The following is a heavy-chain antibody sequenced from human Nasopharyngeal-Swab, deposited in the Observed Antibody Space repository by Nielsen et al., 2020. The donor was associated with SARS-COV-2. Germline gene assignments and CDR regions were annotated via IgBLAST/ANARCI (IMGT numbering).Heavy chain of an antibody. CDR1: GFTFSSYW. V-gene: IGHV3-7*01. Sequence: GESLKISCAASGFTFSSYWMSWVRQAPGKGLERVANIKQDGSEKYYVDSVKGRFTISRDNAKNSLYLQMNSLRAEDTAVYYCARDYGDYGNYYYGMDVWGQGTTVTVSS. J-gene: IGHJ6*02. CDR3: ARDYGDYGNYYYGMDV. CDR2: IKQDGSEK. D-gene: IGHD4-17*01.